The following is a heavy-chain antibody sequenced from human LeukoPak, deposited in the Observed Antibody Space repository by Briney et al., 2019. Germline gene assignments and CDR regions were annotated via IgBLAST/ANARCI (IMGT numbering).Heavy chain of an antibody. J-gene: IGHJ3*02. V-gene: IGHV1-2*02. D-gene: IGHD6-13*01. Sequence: GASVKVSCKVSGYTFTGYYMHWVRQAPGQGLEWMGWINPNSGGTNYAQKFQGRVTMTRDTSISTAYMELSRLRSDDTAVYYCAREEDSTSPNAFDIWGQGTMVTVSS. CDR3: AREEDSTSPNAFDI. CDR1: GYTFTGYY. CDR2: INPNSGGT.